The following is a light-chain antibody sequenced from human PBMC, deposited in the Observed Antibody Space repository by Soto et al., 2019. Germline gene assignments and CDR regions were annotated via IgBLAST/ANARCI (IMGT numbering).Light chain of an antibody. CDR2: KAS. CDR1: QTISSW. CDR3: QHYNSYSEA. J-gene: IGKJ1*01. Sequence: DIHLTQSPSTLSVSVSDRITITCRASQTISSWLAWYQQKPGKAPKLLIYKASTLKSGVPSRFSGSGSGTEFTLTISSLQPDDFATYYCQHYNSYSEAFGQGTKVDIK. V-gene: IGKV1-5*03.